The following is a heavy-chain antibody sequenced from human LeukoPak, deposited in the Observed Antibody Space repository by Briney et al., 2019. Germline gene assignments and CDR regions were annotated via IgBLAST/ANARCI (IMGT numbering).Heavy chain of an antibody. Sequence: GGSLRLSCAASGFTFSDYYMSWIRQAPGKGLEWVSYISSSGSTIYYADSVKGRFTISRDDAKNSLYLHMNSLRAEDTAVYYCARDFPPSHYSSGWYWSRTGRRRDYYFDYWGQGTLVTVSS. CDR2: ISSSGSTI. D-gene: IGHD6-19*01. V-gene: IGHV3-11*04. CDR1: GFTFSDYY. J-gene: IGHJ4*02. CDR3: ARDFPPSHYSSGWYWSRTGRRRDYYFDY.